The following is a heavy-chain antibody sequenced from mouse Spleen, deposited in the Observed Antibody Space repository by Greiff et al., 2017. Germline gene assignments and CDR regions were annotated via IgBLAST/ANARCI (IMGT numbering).Heavy chain of an antibody. Sequence: VKLMESGPGLVQPSQSLSITCTVSGFSLTSYGVHWVRQSPGKGLEWLGVIWSGGSTDYNAAFISRLSISKDNSKSQVFFKMNSLQADDTAIYYCARNGYYGNLAWFAYWGQGTLVTVSA. D-gene: IGHD2-1*01. CDR1: GFSLTSYG. CDR2: IWSGGST. V-gene: IGHV2-2*01. J-gene: IGHJ3*01. CDR3: ARNGYYGNLAWFAY.